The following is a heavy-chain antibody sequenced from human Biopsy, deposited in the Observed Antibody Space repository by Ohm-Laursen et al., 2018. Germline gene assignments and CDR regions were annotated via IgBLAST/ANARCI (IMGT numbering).Heavy chain of an antibody. J-gene: IGHJ5*02. CDR2: IYNSETT. V-gene: IGHV4-39*01. CDR1: GDSISTSTTYY. Sequence: PGTLSLTCTVSGDSISTSTTYYWAWLRQPPGKGLEWIGSIYNSETTFYNRPLKSRVAISVDTSTNQFSLKVSSVTAADTALYYCARHPTGFWFDPWGQGTLVIVSS. CDR3: ARHPTGFWFDP.